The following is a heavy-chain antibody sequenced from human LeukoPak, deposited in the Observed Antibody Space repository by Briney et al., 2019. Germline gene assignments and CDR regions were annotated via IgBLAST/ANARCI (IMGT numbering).Heavy chain of an antibody. D-gene: IGHD3-10*01. V-gene: IGHV3-30*04. Sequence: PGGSLRLYCAASGFTFSSYAMHWVRQAPGKGLEWVAVISYDGSNKYYADSVKGRFTISRDNSKNTLYLQMNSLRAEDTAVYYCARDPQYYYGSGSPRAPFDYWGQGTLVTVSS. CDR2: ISYDGSNK. J-gene: IGHJ4*02. CDR3: ARDPQYYYGSGSPRAPFDY. CDR1: GFTFSSYA.